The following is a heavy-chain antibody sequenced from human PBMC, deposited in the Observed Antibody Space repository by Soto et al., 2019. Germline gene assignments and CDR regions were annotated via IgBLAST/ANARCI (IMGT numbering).Heavy chain of an antibody. Sequence: ASVKVSCKASGYTFTGYYMHWVRQAPGQGLEWMGWINPNSGGTNYAQKFQGRVTMTRDTSISTAYMELSRLRSDDTAVYYCASDRAIIGVRPNYYGMGVWEQVTTVTV. CDR3: ASDRAIIGVRPNYYGMGV. V-gene: IGHV1-2*02. CDR2: INPNSGGT. D-gene: IGHD3-3*01. J-gene: IGHJ6*01. CDR1: GYTFTGYY.